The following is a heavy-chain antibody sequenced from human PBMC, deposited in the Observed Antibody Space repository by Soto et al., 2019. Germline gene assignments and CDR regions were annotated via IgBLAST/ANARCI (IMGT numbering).Heavy chain of an antibody. CDR3: THHGYYSYGMDV. Sequence: QITLKESGPTLVRPTQTLTLTCTFSGFSLSTSGVGVGWIRQSPGKALEWLALIFWDDDKRYSPSLKSRLSITKGNSKNQVVLTMPKMDPVDAGTYYRTHHGYYSYGMDVWGQGTTVTVSS. CDR1: GFSLSTSGVG. CDR2: IFWDDDK. V-gene: IGHV2-5*02. J-gene: IGHJ6*02.